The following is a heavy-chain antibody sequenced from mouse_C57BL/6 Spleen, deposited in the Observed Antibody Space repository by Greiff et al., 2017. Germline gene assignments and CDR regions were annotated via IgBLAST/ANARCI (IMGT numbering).Heavy chain of an antibody. J-gene: IGHJ3*01. Sequence: VQLQQSGAELVKPGASVKMSCKASGYTFTSYWITWVKQRPGQGLEWIGDIYPGSGSTNYNEKFKSKATLTVDTSSSTAYMQLSSLTSEDSAVYYCARGDDYGAWFAYWGQGTLVTVSA. D-gene: IGHD2-4*01. CDR2: IYPGSGST. CDR1: GYTFTSYW. CDR3: ARGDDYGAWFAY. V-gene: IGHV1-55*01.